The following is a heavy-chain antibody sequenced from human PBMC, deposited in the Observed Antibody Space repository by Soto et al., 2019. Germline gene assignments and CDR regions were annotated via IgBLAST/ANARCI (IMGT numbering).Heavy chain of an antibody. V-gene: IGHV1-69*01. D-gene: IGHD5-12*01. CDR3: AINEGTDGYKFAY. CDR2: IIPLFGPA. Sequence: QVQLVQSGAEVTKPGSSVKVSCKASGGTFSTSDICWVRQAPGQGLEWMGGIIPLFGPANYAQKFQGRATIIADESTRTAYMELRRLRSEDTAVYYCAINEGTDGYKFAYWGQGTLVTVSS. J-gene: IGHJ4*02. CDR1: GGTFSTSD.